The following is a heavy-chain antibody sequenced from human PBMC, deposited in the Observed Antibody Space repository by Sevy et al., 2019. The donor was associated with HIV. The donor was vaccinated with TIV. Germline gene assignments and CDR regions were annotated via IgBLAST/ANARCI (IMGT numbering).Heavy chain of an antibody. V-gene: IGHV3-30-3*01. J-gene: IGHJ4*02. Sequence: GGSLRLSCAASGFTFSSYAMHWVRQSPGKGLEWVAVISYDGSNKYYADSVKGRFTISRDNSKNTLYLQMNSLRAEVTSVYYCTSDILTGYCFDYWGQGTLVTVSS. D-gene: IGHD3-9*01. CDR3: TSDILTGYCFDY. CDR2: ISYDGSNK. CDR1: GFTFSSYA.